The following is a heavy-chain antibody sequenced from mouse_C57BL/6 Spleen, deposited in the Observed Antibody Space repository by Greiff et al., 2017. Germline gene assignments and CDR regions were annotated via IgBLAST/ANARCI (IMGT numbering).Heavy chain of an antibody. CDR3: ARRTTDAMDY. CDR1: GYTFTSYW. Sequence: QVQLKESGAELAKPGASVKLSCTASGYTFTSYWMHWVQQRPGQGLEWIGYINPSSGYTKYNQKFKDKATLTADKSSSTAYMQLRSLTYEDSAFYCCARRTTDAMDYWGQGTSVTVSS. D-gene: IGHD1-1*01. V-gene: IGHV1-7*01. J-gene: IGHJ4*01. CDR2: INPSSGYT.